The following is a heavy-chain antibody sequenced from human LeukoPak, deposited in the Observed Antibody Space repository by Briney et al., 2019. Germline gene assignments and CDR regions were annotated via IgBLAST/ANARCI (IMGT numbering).Heavy chain of an antibody. J-gene: IGHJ3*02. CDR1: GFTFSSCT. Sequence: GGPLRLSCAASGFTFSSCTMNWVRQAPGKGLEWVSSISSSSSYIYYTDSVKGRFTISRDNAKKSLYLQMNSLRAEDTAVYYCARDPGNRYAFDIWGQGTMVTVSS. CDR2: ISSSSSYI. V-gene: IGHV3-21*01. D-gene: IGHD2/OR15-2a*01. CDR3: ARDPGNRYAFDI.